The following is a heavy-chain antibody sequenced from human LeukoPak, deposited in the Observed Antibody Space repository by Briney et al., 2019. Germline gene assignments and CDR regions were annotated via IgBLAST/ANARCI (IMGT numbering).Heavy chain of an antibody. CDR1: GFTFSSYA. J-gene: IGHJ5*02. D-gene: IGHD3-22*01. V-gene: IGHV3-30-3*01. Sequence: PGGSLRLSCAASGFTFSSYAMHWVRQAPGKGLDCVAVISDDGNHKYYADSVKGRFTISRDNSKNMVYLQMNSLRGEDTAVYYCARGESPPLRDSSGYYDHWGQGTLVTVSS. CDR2: ISDDGNHK. CDR3: ARGESPPLRDSSGYYDH.